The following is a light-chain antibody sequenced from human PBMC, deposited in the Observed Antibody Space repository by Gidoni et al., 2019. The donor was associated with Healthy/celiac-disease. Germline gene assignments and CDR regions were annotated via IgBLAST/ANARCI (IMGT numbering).Light chain of an antibody. CDR1: HSVSSN. Sequence: EILMSQSPAPLSVSPVEGAPLAFRARHSVSSNLAWYQQKPGQAPRLLIYGASTRATGIPARFSGSGSGTGFTLTISSLQSEDFAVYYCQQYNNWPPWTFGQXTKVEIK. J-gene: IGKJ1*01. CDR3: QQYNNWPPWT. CDR2: GAS. V-gene: IGKV3-15*01.